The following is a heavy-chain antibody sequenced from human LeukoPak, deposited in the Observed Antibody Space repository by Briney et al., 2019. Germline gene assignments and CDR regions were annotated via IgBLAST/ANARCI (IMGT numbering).Heavy chain of an antibody. CDR1: GDSISSYY. Sequence: PSETLSLTCTVSGDSISSYYWSWIRQPAGKGLEWIGRIYTSGSTNYNPSLKSRVTMSVDTSKNQFSLKLSSVTAADTAVYYCAGLYYYGSGSSFDYWGQGTLATVSS. V-gene: IGHV4-4*07. J-gene: IGHJ4*02. D-gene: IGHD3-10*01. CDR2: IYTSGST. CDR3: AGLYYYGSGSSFDY.